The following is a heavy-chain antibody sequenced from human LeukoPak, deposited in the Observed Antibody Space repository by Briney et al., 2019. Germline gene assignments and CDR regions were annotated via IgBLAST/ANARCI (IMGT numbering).Heavy chain of an antibody. CDR2: IYTSGST. D-gene: IGHD3-10*01. J-gene: IGHJ6*03. CDR1: GGSINSGTY. CDR3: ARDSRVNKGRGVIITPYYYYMDV. V-gene: IGHV4-61*02. Sequence: SETLSLTCTVSGGSINSGTYWSWIRQPAGKGLEWIGRIYTSGSTNYNPSLKSRVTISVDTSKNQFSLKLSSVTAADTAVYYCARDSRVNKGRGVIITPYYYYMDVWGKGTTVTISS.